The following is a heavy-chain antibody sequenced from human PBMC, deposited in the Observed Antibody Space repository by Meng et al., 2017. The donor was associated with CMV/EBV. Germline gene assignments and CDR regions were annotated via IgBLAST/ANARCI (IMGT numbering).Heavy chain of an antibody. V-gene: IGHV4-59*01. CDR1: GGSISSYY. CDR2: IYYSGST. Sequence: GSLRLSCTVSGGSISSYYWSWIRQPPGKGLEWIGYIYYSGSTNYNPSLKSRVTISVDTSKNQFSLKLSSVTAADTAVYYCARAGYDFWSGSPPRGWFDPWGQGTLVTVSS. D-gene: IGHD3-3*01. J-gene: IGHJ5*02. CDR3: ARAGYDFWSGSPPRGWFDP.